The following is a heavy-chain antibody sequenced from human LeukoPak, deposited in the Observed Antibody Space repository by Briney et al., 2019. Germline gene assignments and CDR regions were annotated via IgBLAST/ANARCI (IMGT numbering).Heavy chain of an antibody. CDR2: ISGSGGST. Sequence: PGGSLRLSCAASGFTFSSYSMNWVRQAPGKGLEWVSGISGSGGSTYYADSVKGRFTISRDSSKNTLYLQMNSLGAEDTAVYYCAKVHSSGWLFDYWGQGTLVTVSS. V-gene: IGHV3-23*01. J-gene: IGHJ4*02. CDR3: AKVHSSGWLFDY. CDR1: GFTFSSYS. D-gene: IGHD6-19*01.